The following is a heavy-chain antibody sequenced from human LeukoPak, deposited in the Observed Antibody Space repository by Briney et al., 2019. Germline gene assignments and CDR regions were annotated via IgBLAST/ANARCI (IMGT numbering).Heavy chain of an antibody. Sequence: PSETLSLTCVVYGGSFSAFYWSWIRQPPGMGLEWIREINHSASTNYNPSLKSRVTISADTSKNQFSLKVSSVTAADTAMYYCARGRGIYSSSWSWFDPWGQGTLVTVSS. CDR2: INHSAST. D-gene: IGHD6-13*01. J-gene: IGHJ5*02. CDR3: ARGRGIYSSSWSWFDP. V-gene: IGHV4-34*01. CDR1: GGSFSAFY.